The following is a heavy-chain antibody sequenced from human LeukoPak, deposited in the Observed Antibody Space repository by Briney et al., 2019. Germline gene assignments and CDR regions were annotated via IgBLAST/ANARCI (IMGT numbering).Heavy chain of an antibody. J-gene: IGHJ6*02. Sequence: SETLSLTRTVSGGSISGHYWTWIRQPPGKGLEWIGQIHYSGRPDYNPSLKSRVTISVDTSKNQLSLKVTSVTGADTAVYYCARFGVDYDMDVWGQGTTVTVSS. CDR1: GGSISGHY. V-gene: IGHV4-59*11. CDR2: IHYSGRP. D-gene: IGHD3-16*01. CDR3: ARFGVDYDMDV.